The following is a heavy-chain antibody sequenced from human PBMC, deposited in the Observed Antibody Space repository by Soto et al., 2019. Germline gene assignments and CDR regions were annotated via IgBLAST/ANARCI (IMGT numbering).Heavy chain of an antibody. V-gene: IGHV6-1*01. D-gene: IGHD6-13*01. Sequence: SQTLSLTCAISGDSVSSNSAAWNWIRQSPSRGLEWLGRTYYRSKWYNEYAVSVKSRLIVNLDTSTNLFSLQLNSVTSEDTAVYYFARGRSSSFVFWCQGTPVTVSS. CDR2: TYYRSKWYN. J-gene: IGHJ4*02. CDR1: GDSVSSNSAA. CDR3: ARGRSSSFVF.